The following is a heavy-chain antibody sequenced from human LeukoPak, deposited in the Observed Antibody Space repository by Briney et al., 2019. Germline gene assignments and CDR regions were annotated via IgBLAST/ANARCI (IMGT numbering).Heavy chain of an antibody. V-gene: IGHV4-4*07. CDR2: VKTSGAT. CDR1: GGSINTYY. D-gene: IGHD3-22*01. Sequence: SETLSLTCTVSGGSINTYYWTWIRQPAGKGLEWVGRVKTSGATDYNPSLTRLVSMSLDTSKNQFSLSLNSVTAADTAVYYCARVSRITLIVGHDAYDMWGQGTPVIVS. CDR3: ARVSRITLIVGHDAYDM. J-gene: IGHJ3*02.